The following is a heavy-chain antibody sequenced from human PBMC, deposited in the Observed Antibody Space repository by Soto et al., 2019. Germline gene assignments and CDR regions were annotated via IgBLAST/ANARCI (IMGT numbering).Heavy chain of an antibody. CDR1: GDSVSSNSAA. D-gene: IGHD6-13*01. CDR2: TYYRSKWYN. J-gene: IGHJ4*02. V-gene: IGHV6-1*01. CDR3: ARDLNLYSSSWGAYFDY. Sequence: SQTLSLTCAISGDSVSSNSAAWNWIRQSPSRGLEWLGRTYYRSKWYNDYAVSVESRITINPDTSKNQFSLQLNSVTPEDTAVYYCARDLNLYSSSWGAYFDYWGQGTLVTVSS.